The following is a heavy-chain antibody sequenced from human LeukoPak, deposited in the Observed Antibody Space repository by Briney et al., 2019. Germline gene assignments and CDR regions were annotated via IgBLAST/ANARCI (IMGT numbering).Heavy chain of an antibody. D-gene: IGHD6-19*01. CDR1: GGSFSGYY. V-gene: IGHV4-34*01. Sequence: PSETLSLTCAVYGGSFSGYYCTWIRQPPGKGLEWIGEINHSGSTNYNPSLKSRVTISVDTSKNQFSLKLSSVTAADTAVYYCARLVGSGWYKGRYYFDYWGQGTLVTVSS. CDR2: INHSGST. J-gene: IGHJ4*02. CDR3: ARLVGSGWYKGRYYFDY.